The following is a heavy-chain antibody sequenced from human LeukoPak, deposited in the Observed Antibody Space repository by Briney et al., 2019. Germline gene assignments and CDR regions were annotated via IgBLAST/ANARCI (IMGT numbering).Heavy chain of an antibody. V-gene: IGHV1-3*01. D-gene: IGHD2-15*01. CDR3: ARADYCSGGSCYSGNFDY. J-gene: IGHJ4*02. CDR2: INAGNGNT. CDR1: GYTFTSNA. Sequence: ASVKVSCKASGYTFTSNAMHWVRQAPGQRLEWMGCINAGNGNTKYSQEFQGRVTITMDTSASTAYMELRNLRSDDTAVYYCARADYCSGGSCYSGNFDYWGQGTLVTVSS.